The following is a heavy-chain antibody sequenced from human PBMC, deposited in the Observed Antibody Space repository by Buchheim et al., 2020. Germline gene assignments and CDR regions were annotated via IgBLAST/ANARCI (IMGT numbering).Heavy chain of an antibody. CDR1: GFTFSSYS. CDR3: ARDYCSSTSCYYYYGMDV. Sequence: EVQLVESGGGLVQPGGSLRLSCAASGFTFSSYSMNWVRQAPGKGLEWVSYISSSSSTIYYADSGKGRFTISRDNAKNSLYLQMNSLRAEDTAVYYCARDYCSSTSCYYYYGMDVWGQGTT. V-gene: IGHV3-48*04. CDR2: ISSSSSTI. D-gene: IGHD2-2*01. J-gene: IGHJ6*02.